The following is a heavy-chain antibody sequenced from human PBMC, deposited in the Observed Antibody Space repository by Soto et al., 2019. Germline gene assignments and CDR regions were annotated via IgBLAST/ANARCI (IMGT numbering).Heavy chain of an antibody. CDR1: GFTFSSYG. J-gene: IGHJ6*02. CDR2: ISYDGSNK. CDR3: AKDAVTAIRFFWYYYYAMDV. V-gene: IGHV3-30*18. D-gene: IGHD2-21*02. Sequence: GGSLRLSCAASGFTFSSYGMHWVRQAPGKGLEWVAVISYDGSNKYYADSVKGRFTISRDNSKNTLYLQMNSLRAEDTAVYYCAKDAVTAIRFFWYYYYAMDVWGQGTTVTVSS.